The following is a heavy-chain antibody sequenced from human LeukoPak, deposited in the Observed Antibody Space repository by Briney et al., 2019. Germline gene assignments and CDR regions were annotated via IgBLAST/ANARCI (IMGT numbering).Heavy chain of an antibody. J-gene: IGHJ4*02. CDR3: ASDRSLIASLYYFDN. D-gene: IGHD3-22*01. Sequence: GGSLRLSCAASGITFSAYTMNWVRQAPGKGLEWVPSISGSGSYIFYADSVKGRFTISRDNAKNSLYLQMNSLRAEDTAVYYCASDRSLIASLYYFDNWGQGTLVTVSS. CDR1: GITFSAYT. V-gene: IGHV3-21*01. CDR2: ISGSGSYI.